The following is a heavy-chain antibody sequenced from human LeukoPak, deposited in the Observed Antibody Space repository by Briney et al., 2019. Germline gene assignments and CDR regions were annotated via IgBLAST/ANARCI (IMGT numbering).Heavy chain of an antibody. V-gene: IGHV3-53*01. J-gene: IGHJ5*02. D-gene: IGHD5-12*01. CDR1: GFTVSSNY. CDR3: ARGRDSGYDYRFDP. Sequence: PGGSLRLSCAASGFTVSSNYMSWVRQAPGKGLEWVSVIYSGGSTYYADSVKGRFTISRDNAKKSLYLQMNSLRAEDTAVYYCARGRDSGYDYRFDPWGQGILVTVSS. CDR2: IYSGGST.